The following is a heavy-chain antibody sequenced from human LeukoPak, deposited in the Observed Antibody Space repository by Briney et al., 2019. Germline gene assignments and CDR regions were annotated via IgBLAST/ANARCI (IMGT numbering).Heavy chain of an antibody. J-gene: IGHJ4*02. CDR1: GFTFSSYS. V-gene: IGHV3-21*01. CDR3: ARGYDSSGYTTFDY. CDR2: ISSSSSYI. D-gene: IGHD3-22*01. Sequence: PGGSLRLSCAASGFTFSSYSMNWVRQAPGKGLEWVSSISSSSSYIYYADSVKGRFTISRDKAKNSLYLQMNSLRAEDTAVYYCARGYDSSGYTTFDYWGQGTLVTVSS.